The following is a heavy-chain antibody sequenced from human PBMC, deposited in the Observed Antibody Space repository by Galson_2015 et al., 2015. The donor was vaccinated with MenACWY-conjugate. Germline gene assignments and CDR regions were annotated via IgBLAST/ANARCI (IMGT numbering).Heavy chain of an antibody. CDR3: ARHPPGGRGMDV. D-gene: IGHD1-26*01. J-gene: IGHJ6*02. CDR1: GYTFTTYW. V-gene: IGHV5-51*01. CDR2: ISPGDSNT. Sequence: QSGAEVKKPGESLKISCKATGYTFTTYWIGWVRQMPGKGLEWMGLISPGDSNTRYSPSFQGQVTLSADESITTAYLQWSSLKASDTAMYYCARHPPGGRGMDVWGQGTTVTVSS.